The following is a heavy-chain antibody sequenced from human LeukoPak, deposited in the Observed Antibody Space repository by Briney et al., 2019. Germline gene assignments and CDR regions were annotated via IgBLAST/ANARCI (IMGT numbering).Heavy chain of an antibody. D-gene: IGHD3-22*01. J-gene: IGHJ4*02. Sequence: SVKVSCKASGGTFSSYAISWVRQAPGQGLEWMGGIIPIFGTANYAQKFQGRVTITADESTSTAYMELGSLRSEDTAVYYCARALYYDSRAFDYWGQGTLVTVSS. V-gene: IGHV1-69*13. CDR2: IIPIFGTA. CDR1: GGTFSSYA. CDR3: ARALYYDSRAFDY.